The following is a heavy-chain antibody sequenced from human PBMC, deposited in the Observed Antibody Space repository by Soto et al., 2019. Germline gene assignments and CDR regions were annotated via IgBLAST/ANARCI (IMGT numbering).Heavy chain of an antibody. CDR1: GFTFSSYD. CDR3: ARGFPTGDYVRGFDY. J-gene: IGHJ4*02. Sequence: ELQRVESGGGWVQPGGSLRLSCAASGFTFSSYDMHGVRQATGKGLEWVSAIGTAGDTYYPGSVKGRFTISRENAKNSLYLQMNSLRAGDTAVYYCARGFPTGDYVRGFDYWGQGTLVTVSS. D-gene: IGHD4-17*01. V-gene: IGHV3-13*01. CDR2: IGTAGDT.